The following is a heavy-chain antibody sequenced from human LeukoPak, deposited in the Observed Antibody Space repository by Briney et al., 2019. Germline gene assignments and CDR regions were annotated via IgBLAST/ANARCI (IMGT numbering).Heavy chain of an antibody. Sequence: GGSLRLSCAASGFTYSSYAMSWVRQGPGKGLEWVSAISGSGGSTYYADSVKGRFTISRDNSKNTLYLQMNSLRAEDTAVYYCAKVPPPSRGGWFDPWGQGTLVTVSS. D-gene: IGHD2-15*01. V-gene: IGHV3-23*01. J-gene: IGHJ5*02. CDR3: AKVPPPSRGGWFDP. CDR1: GFTYSSYA. CDR2: ISGSGGST.